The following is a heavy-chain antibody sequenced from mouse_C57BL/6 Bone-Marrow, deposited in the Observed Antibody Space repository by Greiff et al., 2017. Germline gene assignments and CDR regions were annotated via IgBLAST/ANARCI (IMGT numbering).Heavy chain of an antibody. D-gene: IGHD2-1*01. V-gene: IGHV1-5*01. Sequence: VQLQQSGTVLARPGASVKMSCKTSGYTFTSYWMHWVKQRPGQGLEWIGAIYPGNSDTSYNQKFKGKAKLTAVTSASTAYMELSSLTNEDSAVYYCTRRRNGNYVFDYWGQGTTLTVSS. CDR2: IYPGNSDT. CDR1: GYTFTSYW. J-gene: IGHJ2*01. CDR3: TRRRNGNYVFDY.